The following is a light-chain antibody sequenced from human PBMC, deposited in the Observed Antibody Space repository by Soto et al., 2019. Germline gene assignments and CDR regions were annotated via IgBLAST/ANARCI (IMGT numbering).Light chain of an antibody. CDR1: SRDVGGYHY. Sequence: LTQPGSVTGSSGESITLSCNRTSRDVGGYHYVPWYQLHPGKAPKLMVYEVSNRPSGVSNRFSGSKSGNTASLTISGLQAEDEADYYCSSYTSSTAYVFGTGSKVTVL. J-gene: IGLJ1*01. V-gene: IGLV2-14*01. CDR2: EVS. CDR3: SSYTSSTAYV.